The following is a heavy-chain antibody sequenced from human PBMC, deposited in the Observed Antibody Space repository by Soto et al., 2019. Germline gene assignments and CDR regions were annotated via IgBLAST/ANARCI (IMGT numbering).Heavy chain of an antibody. V-gene: IGHV3-33*01. CDR3: ARGSIPGSSWGRGYYFDY. CDR1: GFTFSSYG. CDR2: IWYDGSNK. D-gene: IGHD6-13*01. J-gene: IGHJ4*02. Sequence: PVGSLRLSCAASGFTFSSYGMHWVRQAPGKGLEWVAVIWYDGSNKYYADSVKGRFTISRDNSKNTLYLQMSSLRAEDTAVYYCARGSIPGSSWGRGYYFDYWGQGTLVTVSS.